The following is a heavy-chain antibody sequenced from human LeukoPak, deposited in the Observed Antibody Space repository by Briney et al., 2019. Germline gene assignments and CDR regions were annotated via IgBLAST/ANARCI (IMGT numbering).Heavy chain of an antibody. CDR2: INHSGIT. J-gene: IGHJ4*02. V-gene: IGHV4-34*01. Sequence: SETLSLTCAVYGGSFSGYYWSWIRQPPGKGLEWIGEINHSGITNYNPSLKSRVTISVDTSKNQFSLKLSSVTAADTAMYYCERLTTRPGGIRPLIMDFWGQGTLVTVSS. D-gene: IGHD3-10*01. CDR1: GGSFSGYY. CDR3: ERLTTRPGGIRPLIMDF.